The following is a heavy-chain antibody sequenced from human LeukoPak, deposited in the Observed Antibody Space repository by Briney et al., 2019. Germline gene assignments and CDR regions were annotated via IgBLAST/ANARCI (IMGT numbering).Heavy chain of an antibody. D-gene: IGHD3-9*01. CDR1: GYTFTSYG. CDR3: ARDYDILTGYLPDAFDI. V-gene: IGHV1-18*01. CDR2: ISAYNGNT. J-gene: IGHJ3*02. Sequence: ASVKVSCKASGYTFTSYGISWVRQAPGQGLEWMGWISAYNGNTNYAQKLQGRVTMTTDTSTSTAYMELRSLRSDDTALYYCARDYDILTGYLPDAFDIWGQGTMVTVSS.